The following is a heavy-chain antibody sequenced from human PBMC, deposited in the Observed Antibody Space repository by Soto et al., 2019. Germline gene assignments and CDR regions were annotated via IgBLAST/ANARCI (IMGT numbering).Heavy chain of an antibody. D-gene: IGHD3-9*01. CDR1: GFTFSSYS. Sequence: EVQLVESGGGLVQPGGSLRLSCVASGFTFSSYSMVWVRQAPGKGLEWLSYIFVDSSTIYYADSVKGRFTVSRDNAQNSLFLLMNRLRAEDTAVYYWARDRDWAFVYWGRGTLVTVSS. CDR3: ARDRDWAFVY. J-gene: IGHJ4*02. CDR2: IFVDSSTI. V-gene: IGHV3-48*04.